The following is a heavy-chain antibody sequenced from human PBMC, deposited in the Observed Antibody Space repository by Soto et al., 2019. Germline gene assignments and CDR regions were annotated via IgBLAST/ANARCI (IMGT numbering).Heavy chain of an antibody. J-gene: IGHJ5*02. D-gene: IGHD2-2*03. Sequence: SETLSLTCTVSGGSISSSSYYWGWIRQPPGKGLEWIGSIYYSGSTYYNPSLKSRVTISVDTSKNQFSLKLSSVTAADTAVYYCARHGYCSSTSCFLRGGGLGMYWFDPWGQGTLVTGSS. CDR3: ARHGYCSSTSCFLRGGGLGMYWFDP. V-gene: IGHV4-39*01. CDR2: IYYSGST. CDR1: GGSISSSSYY.